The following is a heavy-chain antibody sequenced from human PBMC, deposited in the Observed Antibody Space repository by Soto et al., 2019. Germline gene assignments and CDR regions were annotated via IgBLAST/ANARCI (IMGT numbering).Heavy chain of an antibody. V-gene: IGHV4-31*01. CDR3: ARVWDSSEPNFDS. D-gene: IGHD3-22*01. CDR1: GGSISSGGYY. CDR2: IYYSGST. Sequence: QVQLQESGPGLVKPSQTLSLTCTVSGGSISSGGYYWSWIRQHPGKGLEWIGYIYYSGSTYYNSSLKIPVTISVDTSKNQFSVKLSSMIAADTAVYYCARVWDSSEPNFDSWGQGTLVTVSS. J-gene: IGHJ4*02.